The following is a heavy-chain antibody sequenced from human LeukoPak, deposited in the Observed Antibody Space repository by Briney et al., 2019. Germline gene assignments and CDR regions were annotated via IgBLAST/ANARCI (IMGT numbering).Heavy chain of an antibody. V-gene: IGHV4-34*01. CDR2: VHHSRGT. Sequence: SETLSLTCAVYGGSFSGYYCTWIRQSPGKGLEWVGEVHHSRGTSYNPSLKGRVSMSLDTSEKQFSLKLTSVTDADTGVYYCARATADFWSALSALPNYWGQGTLVTVSS. CDR3: ARATADFWSALSALPNY. J-gene: IGHJ4*02. D-gene: IGHD3-3*01. CDR1: GGSFSGYY.